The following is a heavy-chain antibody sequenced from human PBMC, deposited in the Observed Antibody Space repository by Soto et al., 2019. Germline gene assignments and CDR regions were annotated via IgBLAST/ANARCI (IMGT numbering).Heavy chain of an antibody. V-gene: IGHV3-11*01. D-gene: IGHD6-13*01. CDR2: SSGSTI. CDR3: ARSLGSWYSGHTDY. Sequence: SSGSTIYYADSVKGRFTISRDNAKNSLYLQMNSLRAEDTAVYYCARSLGSWYSGHTDYWGQGTLVTVSS. J-gene: IGHJ4*02.